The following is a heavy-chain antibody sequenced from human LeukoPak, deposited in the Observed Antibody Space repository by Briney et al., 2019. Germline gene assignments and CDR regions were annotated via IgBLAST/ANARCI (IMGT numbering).Heavy chain of an antibody. J-gene: IGHJ3*02. V-gene: IGHV4-59*11. Sequence: SETLSLTCTVSGGSISSHYWSWIRQPPGKGLEWIGYIFYSGSTNYNPSLKSRVTISVDTSKKQFSLKLSSVTAADTAVYYCARDALDAFDIWGQGTMVTVSS. CDR2: IFYSGST. CDR3: ARDALDAFDI. CDR1: GGSISSHY.